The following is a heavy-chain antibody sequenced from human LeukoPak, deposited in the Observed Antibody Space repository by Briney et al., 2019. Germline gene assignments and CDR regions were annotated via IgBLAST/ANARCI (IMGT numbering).Heavy chain of an antibody. CDR2: ITSSSSYA. CDR1: GFTFSKHG. V-gene: IGHV3-21*01. Sequence: GGSLRLSCAASGFTFSKHGMNWVRQAPGKRLEWVSSITSSSSYAFYADSVKGRFTISRDNAKSSLYLQMNNLRAEDTAVYYCARDPYSGHYGNDYYYYMDVWGKGTTVTISS. J-gene: IGHJ6*03. CDR3: ARDPYSGHYGNDYYYYMDV. D-gene: IGHD5-12*01.